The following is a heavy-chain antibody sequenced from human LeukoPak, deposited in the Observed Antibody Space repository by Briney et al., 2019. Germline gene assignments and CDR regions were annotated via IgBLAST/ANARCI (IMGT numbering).Heavy chain of an antibody. CDR3: ARGGAVRPDY. CDR1: EFTFSSYW. CDR2: INEDGSVK. V-gene: IGHV3-7*01. D-gene: IGHD6-6*01. Sequence: PGGSLRLSCAASEFTFSSYWMSWFRQAPGQGLEWVANINEDGSVKDYVDSVKGRYTISRDNARNSLYLQMNSLRAEDTAVYYCARGGAVRPDYWGQGTLVTVSS. J-gene: IGHJ4*02.